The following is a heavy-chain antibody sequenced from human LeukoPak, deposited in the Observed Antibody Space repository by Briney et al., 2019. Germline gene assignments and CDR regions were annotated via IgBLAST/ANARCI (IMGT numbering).Heavy chain of an antibody. V-gene: IGHV3-66*02. CDR2: IYSGGST. J-gene: IGHJ4*02. CDR1: GFTVSSNY. CDR3: AREGIDSSGYSHFDY. Sequence: PGGSLRLSRAASGFTVSSNYMSWVRQAPGKRLEWGSVIYSGGSTYCAESVKGRFTISRDNSKNALYLQMNSLRAEDTAVYYCAREGIDSSGYSHFDYWGQGTLVTVSS. D-gene: IGHD3-22*01.